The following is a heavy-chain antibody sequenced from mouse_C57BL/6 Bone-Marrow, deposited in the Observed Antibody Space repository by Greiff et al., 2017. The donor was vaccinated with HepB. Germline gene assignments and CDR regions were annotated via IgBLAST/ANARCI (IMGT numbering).Heavy chain of an antibody. D-gene: IGHD1-1*01. CDR2: IDPSDSYT. CDR3: ARDILRS. V-gene: IGHV1-59*01. J-gene: IGHJ2*01. Sequence: QVQLQQPGAELVRPGTSVKLSCKASGYTFTSYWMHWVKHRPGQGLEWIGVIDPSDSYTNYNQKFKGKATLTVDTSSSTAYMQLSSLTSEDSAVYYCARDILRSWGQGTTLTVSS. CDR1: GYTFTSYW.